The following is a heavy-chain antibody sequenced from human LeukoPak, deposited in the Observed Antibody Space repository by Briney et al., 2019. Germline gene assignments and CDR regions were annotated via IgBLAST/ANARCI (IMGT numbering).Heavy chain of an antibody. J-gene: IGHJ6*04. CDR1: GYTFTGYY. CDR2: INPNSGGT. V-gene: IGHV1-2*06. Sequence: ASVKVSCKASGYTFTGYYMHWVRQAPGQGLEWMGRINPNSGGTNYAQKFQGRVTMTRNTSISTAYMELSSLSSEDTAVYYCARGSRSSWWPRVDVWGKGTTVTVSS. D-gene: IGHD6-13*01. CDR3: ARGSRSSWWPRVDV.